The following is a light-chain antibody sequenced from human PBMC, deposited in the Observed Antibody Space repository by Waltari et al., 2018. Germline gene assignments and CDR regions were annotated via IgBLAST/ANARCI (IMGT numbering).Light chain of an antibody. CDR2: AAS. V-gene: IGKV1-39*01. CDR1: QSVRHF. CDR3: QQTYDSPWT. J-gene: IGKJ1*01. Sequence: DIQMTQSPSSLSASVGDRVTVTCRASQSVRHFFSWYPQKSGKAPTLVIYAASTLHSGVSVRFSGTGAGTDFTLTISGLQPEDFATYYCQQTYDSPWTFGQGTTVEVK.